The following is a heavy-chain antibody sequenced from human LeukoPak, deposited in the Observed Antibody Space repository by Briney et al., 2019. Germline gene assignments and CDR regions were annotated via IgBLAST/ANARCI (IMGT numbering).Heavy chain of an antibody. V-gene: IGHV1-18*01. CDR3: ARDLWSVYDSSGYYRDFDY. CDR2: IGGYDGDR. D-gene: IGHD3-22*01. CDR1: GFTFISYG. J-gene: IGHJ4*02. Sequence: ASVKVSCKASGFTFISYGFSWVRQAPGRGLEWMGWIGGYDGDRHYAEKFQGRVTITTDTSTSTAYMELRSLRSDDTAVYYCARDLWSVYDSSGYYRDFDYWGQGTLVTVSS.